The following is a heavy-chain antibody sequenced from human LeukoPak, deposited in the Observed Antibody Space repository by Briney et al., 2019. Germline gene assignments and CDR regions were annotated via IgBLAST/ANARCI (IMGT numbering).Heavy chain of an antibody. CDR1: GGSISSYY. J-gene: IGHJ4*02. CDR3: ARARDYFDY. Sequence: SETLSLTCTVSGGSISSYYWSWIRQPPGEGLEWIGYIYYSGSTNYNPSLKSRVTISVDTSKNQFSLKLSSVTAADTAVYYCARARDYFDYWGQGTLVTVSS. V-gene: IGHV4-59*01. CDR2: IYYSGST.